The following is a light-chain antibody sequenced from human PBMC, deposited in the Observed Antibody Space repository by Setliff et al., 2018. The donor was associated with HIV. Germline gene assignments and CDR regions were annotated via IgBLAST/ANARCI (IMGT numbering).Light chain of an antibody. CDR2: EVT. Sequence: QSVLTQPASMSGSPGQSITISCTGTSSDVGGYSLVSWYQQHPGKAPILIIYEVTNRASGVSNRFSGSKSGNTASLTISGLQAEDEADYYCSSYAITNTLPFGTGTKVTVL. V-gene: IGLV2-14*03. CDR1: SSDVGGYSL. J-gene: IGLJ1*01. CDR3: SSYAITNTLP.